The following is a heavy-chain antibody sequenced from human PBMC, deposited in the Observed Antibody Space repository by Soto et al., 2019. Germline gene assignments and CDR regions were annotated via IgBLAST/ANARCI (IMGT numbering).Heavy chain of an antibody. CDR1: GYRFTSYW. Sequence: GESLNISCKGSGYRFTSYWIVWVRQMPGTGLEWVGIIYPGASDTRYSPSFQGQVTISADKAISTAYLQWSSLKASDTAMYYCARPTTVTNVDSELVWGQGTMVTVSS. J-gene: IGHJ3*01. CDR3: ARPTTVTNVDSELV. D-gene: IGHD4-17*01. CDR2: IYPGASDT. V-gene: IGHV5-51*01.